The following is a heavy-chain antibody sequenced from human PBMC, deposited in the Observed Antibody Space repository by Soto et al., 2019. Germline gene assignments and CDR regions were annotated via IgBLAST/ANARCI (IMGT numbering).Heavy chain of an antibody. CDR1: GYSITSGYY. J-gene: IGHJ4*02. V-gene: IGHV4-38-2*01. D-gene: IGHD6-19*01. CDR2: FYYGGST. CDR3: TRVVAGLDY. Sequence: SETLSLTCDVSGYSITSGYYWGWVRQPLGKGLEWIGSFYYGGSTFYNPSLKSRVTISVDASKNNFSLRLTSVTAADTAVYFCTRVVAGLDYWGQGILVTVSS.